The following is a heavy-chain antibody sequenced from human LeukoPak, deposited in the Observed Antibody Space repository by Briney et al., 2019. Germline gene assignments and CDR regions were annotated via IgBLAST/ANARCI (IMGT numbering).Heavy chain of an antibody. V-gene: IGHV5-51*01. J-gene: IGHJ6*02. Sequence: GESLKISCKGSGYSFTSYWIGWVRQMPGKGLEWMGIIYPGDSDTRYSPSFQGQVTISADKSISTAYLQWSSLKASDTAMYYCARQHYDFFYGMDVWGQGTTVTVSS. CDR3: ARQHYDFFYGMDV. D-gene: IGHD3-3*01. CDR2: IYPGDSDT. CDR1: GYSFTSYW.